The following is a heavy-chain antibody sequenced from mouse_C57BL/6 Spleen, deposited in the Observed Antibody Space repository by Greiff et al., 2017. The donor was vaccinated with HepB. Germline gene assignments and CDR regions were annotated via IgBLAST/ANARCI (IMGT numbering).Heavy chain of an antibody. V-gene: IGHV1-50*01. CDR3: ARRRVGAMDY. J-gene: IGHJ4*01. Sequence: VQLQQPGAELVKPGASVKLSCKASGYTFTSYWMQWVKQRPGQGLEWIGEIDPSDSYTNYNQKFKGKATLTVDTSSSTAYMQLSSLTSEDSAVYYCARRRVGAMDYWGQGTSVTVSS. CDR1: GYTFTSYW. CDR2: IDPSDSYT.